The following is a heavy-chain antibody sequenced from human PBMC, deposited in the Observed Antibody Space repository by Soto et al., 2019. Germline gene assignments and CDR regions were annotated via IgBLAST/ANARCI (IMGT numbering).Heavy chain of an antibody. V-gene: IGHV4-59*01. CDR1: GDSISSYY. CDR3: ARLRRMTAITVSYYFDY. CDR2: IYYSGST. J-gene: IGHJ4*02. Sequence: QVQLQESGPGLVKPSETLSLTCTVSGDSISSYYWSWIRQPPGKGLEWIGYIYYSGSTSYNPSLESRVTISVDTSENQFSLKLSSVTAAHTAVYYCARLRRMTAITVSYYFDYWGQGTLVTVSS. D-gene: IGHD4-4*01.